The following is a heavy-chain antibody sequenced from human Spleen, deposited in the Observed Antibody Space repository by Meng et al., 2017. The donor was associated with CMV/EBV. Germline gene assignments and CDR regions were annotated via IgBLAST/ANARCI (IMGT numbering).Heavy chain of an antibody. CDR2: VFPAHSDT. J-gene: IGHJ6*02. Sequence: GGSLRLSCKGFGYSFTSYWIGWVRQMPGKGLEWMGIVFPAHSDTRYSPSFQGRVAISADKSISTAYLQWSSLKASDTAIYYCARQRGYCTTTSCLRGGMDVWGQGTTVTVSS. CDR3: ARQRGYCTTTSCLRGGMDV. D-gene: IGHD2-2*01. V-gene: IGHV5-51*01. CDR1: GYSFTSYW.